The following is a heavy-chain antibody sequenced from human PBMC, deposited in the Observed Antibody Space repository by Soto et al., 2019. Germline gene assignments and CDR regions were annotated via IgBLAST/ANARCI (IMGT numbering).Heavy chain of an antibody. V-gene: IGHV3-21*01. Sequence: LRLSCAASGFNFSSYSMNWVRQAPGKGLEWVSSISSSSSYIYYADSVKGRFTISRDNAKNSLYLQMNSLRAEDTAVYYCAREGHYYDSSGYPGEEAFDIWGQGTMVTVSS. CDR1: GFNFSSYS. CDR3: AREGHYYDSSGYPGEEAFDI. D-gene: IGHD3-22*01. CDR2: ISSSSSYI. J-gene: IGHJ3*02.